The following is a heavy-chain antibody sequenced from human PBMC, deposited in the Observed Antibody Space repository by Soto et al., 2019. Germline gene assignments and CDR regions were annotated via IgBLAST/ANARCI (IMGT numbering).Heavy chain of an antibody. CDR2: INPNSGGT. CDR1: GYTFTGYY. CDR3: ARGGPERWLQPYDAFDI. D-gene: IGHD5-12*01. J-gene: IGHJ3*02. V-gene: IGHV1-2*02. Sequence: GASVKVSCKASGYTFTGYYMHWVRQAPGQGLEWMGWINPNSGGTNYAQKFQGRVTMTRDTSSSTAYMELSRLRSDDTAVYYCARGGPERWLQPYDAFDIWGQGTMVTVSS.